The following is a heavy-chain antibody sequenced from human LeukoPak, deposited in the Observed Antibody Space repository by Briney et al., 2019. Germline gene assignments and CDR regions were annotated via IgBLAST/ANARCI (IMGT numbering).Heavy chain of an antibody. D-gene: IGHD2-8*02. J-gene: IGHJ4*02. CDR2: IFYSGGT. CDR3: ARQELVVNY. CDR1: GGSISSSSYY. V-gene: IGHV4-39*01. Sequence: SETLSLTCTVSGGSISSSSYYWGWIRQPPGKGLEWIGSIFYSGGTYYNPPLKSRVTISVDTSKNQFSLKLSSVTAADTAVYYCARQELVVNYWGQGTLVTVSS.